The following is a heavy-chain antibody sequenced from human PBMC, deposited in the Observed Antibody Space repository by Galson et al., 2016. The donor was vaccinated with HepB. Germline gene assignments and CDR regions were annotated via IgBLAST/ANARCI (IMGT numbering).Heavy chain of an antibody. V-gene: IGHV3-53*01. D-gene: IGHD3-22*01. CDR3: AKGTGSGYYHGYFQH. CDR2: IYSGGGT. Sequence: SLRLSCAASGFTVGNNYMSWFRQAPGKGLEWVSFIYSGGGTYYADSVKGRFTISRDNSRNTLYLQMNSLRAEDTAVYYCAKGTGSGYYHGYFQHWGQGTLVTVSS. CDR1: GFTVGNNY. J-gene: IGHJ1*01.